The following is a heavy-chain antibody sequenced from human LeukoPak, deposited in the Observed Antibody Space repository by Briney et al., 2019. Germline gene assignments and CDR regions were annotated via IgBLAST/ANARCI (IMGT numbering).Heavy chain of an antibody. Sequence: GGSLRLSCAASGFTFSSYAMHWVRQAPGKGLEWVAVISYDGSKKYYVDAVKGRFTIPRDNSKKTLYLLMNSLRAEDTAVYYCAKEGGGRNHFLDYWGQGTLVTVSS. CDR3: AKEGGGRNHFLDY. J-gene: IGHJ4*02. CDR2: ISYDGSKK. D-gene: IGHD1-14*01. CDR1: GFTFSSYA. V-gene: IGHV3-30*04.